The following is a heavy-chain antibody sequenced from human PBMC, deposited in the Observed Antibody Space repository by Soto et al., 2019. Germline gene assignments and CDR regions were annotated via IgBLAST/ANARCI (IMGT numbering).Heavy chain of an antibody. J-gene: IGHJ4*02. Sequence: GSLRLSCAASGFTFSSYSMNWVRQAPGKGLEWVSSISSSSSYIYYADSVKGRFTISRDNAKNSLYLQMNSLRAEDTAVYYCARDKLVHYYDILIGPPGYWGQGTLVTVSS. D-gene: IGHD3-9*01. CDR2: ISSSSSYI. V-gene: IGHV3-21*01. CDR3: ARDKLVHYYDILIGPPGY. CDR1: GFTFSSYS.